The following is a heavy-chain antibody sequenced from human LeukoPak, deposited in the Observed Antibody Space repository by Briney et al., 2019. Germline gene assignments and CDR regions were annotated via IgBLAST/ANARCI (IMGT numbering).Heavy chain of an antibody. CDR1: AGSISSSSW. CDR3: ARDGGSGSYSWFDP. Sequence: SETLSLTCSVSAGSISSSSWWSWVRQSPVKGLEWIGEIYLYGTTNYNPSLKSRVTMSVDRSKNQFSLKLSSVTAADTAVYYCARDGGSGSYSWFDPWGQGTLVTVSS. J-gene: IGHJ5*02. D-gene: IGHD3-10*01. CDR2: IYLYGTT. V-gene: IGHV4-4*02.